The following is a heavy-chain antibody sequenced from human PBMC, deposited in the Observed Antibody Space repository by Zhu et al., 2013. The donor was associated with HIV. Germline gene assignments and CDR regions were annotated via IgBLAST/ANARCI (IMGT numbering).Heavy chain of an antibody. CDR2: IIPIFYTA. V-gene: IGHV1-69*06. CDR3: ARDGYDYGDFFDY. J-gene: IGHJ4*02. Sequence: QVHLVQSGAEVKKPGASVKVSCKASGYTFTSYYMHWVRQAPGQGLEWMGGIIPIFYTANYAQKFQGRVTITADKSTSTAYMELRSLRSEDTAVYYCARDGYDYGDFFDYWGQGTLVTVSS. D-gene: IGHD4-17*01. CDR1: GYTFTSYY.